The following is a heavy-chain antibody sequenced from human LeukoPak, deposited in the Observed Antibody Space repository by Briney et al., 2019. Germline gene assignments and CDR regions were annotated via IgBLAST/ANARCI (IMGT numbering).Heavy chain of an antibody. CDR2: ISSNGDAT. CDR1: GFTFSNYA. J-gene: IGHJ4*02. V-gene: IGHV3-64*01. CDR3: VRVGNYREFDY. D-gene: IGHD1-7*01. Sequence: GGSLRLSCAASGFTFSNYALHWVRQAPGKGLEYVSAISSNGDATFYANSVKGRFTISRDNSKNTLYLQMGSLRAEDMAVYYCVRVGNYREFDYWGQGTLVAVSS.